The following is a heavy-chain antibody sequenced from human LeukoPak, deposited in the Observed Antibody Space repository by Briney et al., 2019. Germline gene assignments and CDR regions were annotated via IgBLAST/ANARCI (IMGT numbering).Heavy chain of an antibody. CDR1: GFNFSDVW. V-gene: IGHV3-15*01. J-gene: IGHJ4*02. Sequence: PGGSLRLSCEASGFNFSDVWMNWVRQAPGKGLEWIGRIKTKTDGRATEYAAPAKGRFTISRDDSKSTMYLHMNSLKTEDTALYYCVTRITSTGDYWGQGTLVTVSS. CDR3: VTRITSTGDY. D-gene: IGHD3-16*01. CDR2: IKTKTDGRAT.